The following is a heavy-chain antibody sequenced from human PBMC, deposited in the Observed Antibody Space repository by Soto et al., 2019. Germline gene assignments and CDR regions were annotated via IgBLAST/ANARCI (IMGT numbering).Heavy chain of an antibody. CDR2: MYYSGTT. CDR3: ARASITMARGPYMDV. D-gene: IGHD3-10*01. J-gene: IGHJ6*02. CDR1: GASISRGAYY. V-gene: IGHV4-31*02. Sequence: QVQLQESGPGLVKPSQTLSLTCTVSGASISRGAYYWSWIGQHPGKGLEWIGHMYYSGTTYYNPSLKTRVIISVDTSKNQFSLKLTSVTAADTAVFFCARASITMARGPYMDVWGQGTTVTVSS.